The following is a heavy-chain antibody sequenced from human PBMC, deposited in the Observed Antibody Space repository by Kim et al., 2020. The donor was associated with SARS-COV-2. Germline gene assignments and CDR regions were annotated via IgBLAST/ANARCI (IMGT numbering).Heavy chain of an antibody. CDR1: GFTFSIYT. V-gene: IGHV3-30*04. Sequence: GGSLRLSCAASGFTFSIYTMHWVRQAPGKGLEWVAIMSYDGSNKDYADSVKGRFTISRDNSKNTLYLQMNSLRVDDTAVYYCAKEAVDGVYFYYYYGLDVWGQGTTVTVSS. D-gene: IGHD2-8*01. J-gene: IGHJ6*02. CDR3: AKEAVDGVYFYYYYGLDV. CDR2: MSYDGSNK.